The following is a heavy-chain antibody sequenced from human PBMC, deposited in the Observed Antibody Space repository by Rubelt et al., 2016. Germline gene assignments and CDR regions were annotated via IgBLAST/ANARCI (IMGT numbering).Heavy chain of an antibody. D-gene: IGHD5-24*01. CDR3: ARVRMATYDAFDI. CDR1: GFTFSSYS. Sequence: EVQLVESGGGLVQPGGSLRLSCTASGFTFSSYSMNWVRQAPGKGLEWVSYISSSGSTIYYADSVKGRFTISRDSAKNSLYLQMNSLRAEDTAVYYCARVRMATYDAFDIWGQGTMATVSS. V-gene: IGHV3-48*01. J-gene: IGHJ3*02. CDR2: ISSSGSTI.